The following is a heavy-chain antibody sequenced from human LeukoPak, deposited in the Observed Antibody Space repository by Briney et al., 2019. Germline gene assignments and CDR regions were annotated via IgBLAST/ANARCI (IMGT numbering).Heavy chain of an antibody. CDR1: GFXFSSYA. CDR3: AKDLDYGDYAFGY. CDR2: ISGSGGST. J-gene: IGHJ4*02. D-gene: IGHD4-17*01. Sequence: GRSLRLSCAASGFXFSSYAISWVRQAPGKGLEWVSAISGSGGSTYYADSVKGRFTISRDNSKNTLYLQMNGLRAEDTAVYYCAKDLDYGDYAFGYWGQGTLVTVSS. V-gene: IGHV3-23*01.